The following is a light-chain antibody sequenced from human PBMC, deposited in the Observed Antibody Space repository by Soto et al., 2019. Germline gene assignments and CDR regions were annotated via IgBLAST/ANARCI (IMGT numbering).Light chain of an antibody. CDR1: SSDVGGYNY. CDR2: EVS. Sequence: QSALPQPASVSGSPGQSITISCTGTSSDVGGYNYVSWYQQHPGKAPKLMIYEVSNRPSGVSNRFSASKSGNTASLAISGLQAEDEADYYCCSHAGRGSVLFGGGTKVTVL. V-gene: IGLV2-14*01. J-gene: IGLJ2*01. CDR3: CSHAGRGSVL.